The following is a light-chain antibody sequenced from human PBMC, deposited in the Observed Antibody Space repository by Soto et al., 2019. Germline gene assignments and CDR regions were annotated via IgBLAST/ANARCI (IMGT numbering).Light chain of an antibody. CDR2: KAS. J-gene: IGKJ1*01. CDR3: QHYNSYSEA. CDR1: QIIRSW. V-gene: IGKV1-5*03. Sequence: DIQITHSPSSLSASVEDRLTITCRASQIIRSWLAWYQPKPGKAPKLLIYKASTLKSGVPSRFSGSGSGTEFTLTISSLQPDDFATYYCQHYNSYSEAFGQGTRWIS.